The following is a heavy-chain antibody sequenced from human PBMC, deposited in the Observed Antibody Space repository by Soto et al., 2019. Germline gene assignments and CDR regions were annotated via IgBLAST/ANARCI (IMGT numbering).Heavy chain of an antibody. D-gene: IGHD2-8*02. V-gene: IGHV3-30*18. J-gene: IGHJ3*02. CDR3: AKSWSGSHGAFDM. CDR1: GFIFRTYG. CDR2: ISYDGSNQ. Sequence: GGSLRLSCAASGFIFRTYGMHWVRQAPGKGLEWVAVISYDGSNQYYEDSVKGRFTISRDNSKNTLYLQMNSLRVEDTAVYYCAKSWSGSHGAFDMWGQGTMVTVSS.